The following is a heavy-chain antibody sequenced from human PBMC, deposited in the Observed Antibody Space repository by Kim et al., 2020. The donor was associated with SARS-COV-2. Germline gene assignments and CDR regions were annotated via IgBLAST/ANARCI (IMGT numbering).Heavy chain of an antibody. CDR1: GGSISSSSYY. CDR3: AVVPAAIEYYFDY. CDR2: IYYSGST. D-gene: IGHD2-2*01. V-gene: IGHV4-39*01. Sequence: SETLSLTCTVSGGSISSSSYYWGWIRQPPGKGLEWIGSIYYSGSTYYNPSLKSRVTISVDTSKNQFSLKLSSVTAADTAVYYCAVVPAAIEYYFDYWGQGTLVTVSS. J-gene: IGHJ4*02.